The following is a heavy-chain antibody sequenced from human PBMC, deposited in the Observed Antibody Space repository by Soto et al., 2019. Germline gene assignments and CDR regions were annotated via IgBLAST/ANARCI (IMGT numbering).Heavy chain of an antibody. V-gene: IGHV4-34*01. CDR2: INHSGST. Sequence: SETLSLTCAVYGGSFSGYYWSWIRQPPGKGLEWIGEINHSGSTNYNPSLKSRVTISVDTSKNQFSLKLSSVTAADTAVYYCARGRGLGYGYYYYGMDVWGQGTTVTVSS. D-gene: IGHD2-15*01. J-gene: IGHJ6*02. CDR3: ARGRGLGYGYYYYGMDV. CDR1: GGSFSGYY.